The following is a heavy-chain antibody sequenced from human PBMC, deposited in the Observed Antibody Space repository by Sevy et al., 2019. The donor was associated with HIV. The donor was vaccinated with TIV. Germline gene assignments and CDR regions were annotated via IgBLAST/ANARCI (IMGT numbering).Heavy chain of an antibody. CDR2: IYTSGST. CDR3: ARVGYYYEFDY. V-gene: IGHV4-61*02. J-gene: IGHJ4*02. D-gene: IGHD3-22*01. Sequence: SETLSLTCTVSGGSISSGSYYWSWIRQRAGKGLEWIRRIYTSGSTNYNPSLKSRVTISVDTSKNQYSLKLSSVTAADTAVYYCARVGYYYEFDYWGQGTLVTVSS. CDR1: GGSISSGSYY.